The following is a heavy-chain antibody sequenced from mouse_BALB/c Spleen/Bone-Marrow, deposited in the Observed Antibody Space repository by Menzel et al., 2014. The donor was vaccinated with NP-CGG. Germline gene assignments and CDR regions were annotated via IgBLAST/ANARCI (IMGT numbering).Heavy chain of an antibody. D-gene: IGHD2-4*01. Sequence: VQLQQSGPELVKPGASVKISCKASGYSFTGYFMNWMKQSPGKSLEWIGRINPYNGDPFYNQKFKGKATLTVDKSSSTAHMELLSLTSEDSAVYYCGRGNYDYDSWFGYWGQGTLVTVSA. CDR2: INPYNGDP. V-gene: IGHV1-37*01. CDR1: GYSFTGYF. CDR3: GRGNYDYDSWFGY. J-gene: IGHJ3*01.